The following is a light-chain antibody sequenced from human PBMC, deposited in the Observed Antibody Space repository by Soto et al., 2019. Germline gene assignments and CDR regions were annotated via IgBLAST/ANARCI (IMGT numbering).Light chain of an antibody. CDR2: GAS. CDR3: QQYDNSPFS. V-gene: IGKV3-20*01. CDR1: QTIGGNY. J-gene: IGKJ3*01. Sequence: EIVLTQSPGTLSLSPGERATLSCRGSQTIGGNYLAWFQQKPGQPPRLLIYGASSRATGIPDRFSGSVSGTDFTLTISRLEPEDFAVYYCQQYDNSPFSFGPGTKVDIK.